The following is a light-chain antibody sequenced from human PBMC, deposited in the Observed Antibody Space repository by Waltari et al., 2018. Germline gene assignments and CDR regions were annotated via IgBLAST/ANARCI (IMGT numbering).Light chain of an antibody. V-gene: IGKV3-20*01. Sequence: EIVLTQSPGTLYLSPGERAILSCRASHSVSSRYLAWYQQKPGQAPRLLIYGASSRATGIPDRFSGSGSGTDFTLTINTLEPEDSAMYYCQQYGSSPWTFGHGTRMEIK. CDR2: GAS. CDR3: QQYGSSPWT. J-gene: IGKJ1*01. CDR1: HSVSSRY.